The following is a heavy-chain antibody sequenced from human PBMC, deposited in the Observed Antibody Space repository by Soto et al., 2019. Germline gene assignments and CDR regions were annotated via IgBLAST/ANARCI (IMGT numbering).Heavy chain of an antibody. Sequence: ASVRVSCKXSGYTFTSYGISWVRQAPGQGLEWMGWISAYNGNTNYAEKLQGRVTMTTDTSTSTAYMELRSLRSDDTAVYYCAIQRAPYGSGSYVHYDYWGQGTLVTVSS. D-gene: IGHD3-10*01. CDR2: ISAYNGNT. CDR1: GYTFTSYG. CDR3: AIQRAPYGSGSYVHYDY. V-gene: IGHV1-18*04. J-gene: IGHJ4*02.